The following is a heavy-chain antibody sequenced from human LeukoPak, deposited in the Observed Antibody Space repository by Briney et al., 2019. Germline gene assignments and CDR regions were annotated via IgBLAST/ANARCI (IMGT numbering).Heavy chain of an antibody. J-gene: IGHJ4*02. CDR2: IYYSGST. D-gene: IGHD3-9*01. V-gene: IGHV4-31*03. CDR3: ARLYFDSTYYFDY. Sequence: SQTLSLTCTVSGGSISSGGYYWSWIRQHPGKGLEWIGYIYYSGSTYYNPSLKSRVTISVDTSKNQFSLKLSSVTAADTAVYYCARLYFDSTYYFDYWGQGTLVTVSS. CDR1: GGSISSGGYY.